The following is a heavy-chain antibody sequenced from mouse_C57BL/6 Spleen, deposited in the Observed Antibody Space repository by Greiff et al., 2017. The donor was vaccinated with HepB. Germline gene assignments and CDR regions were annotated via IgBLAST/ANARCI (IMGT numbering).Heavy chain of an antibody. CDR3: ARCPNWDERDYAMDY. V-gene: IGHV1-53*01. D-gene: IGHD4-1*01. J-gene: IGHJ4*01. Sequence: QVQLQQPGTELVKPGASVKLSCKASGYTFTSYWMHWVKQRPGQGLEWIGNINPSNGGTNYNEKFKSKATLTVDKSSSTAYMQLSSLTSEDSAVYYWARCPNWDERDYAMDYWGQGTSVTVSS. CDR2: INPSNGGT. CDR1: GYTFTSYW.